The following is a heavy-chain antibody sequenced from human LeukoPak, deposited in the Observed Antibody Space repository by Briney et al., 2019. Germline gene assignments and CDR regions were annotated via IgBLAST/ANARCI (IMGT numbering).Heavy chain of an antibody. CDR3: AKGAYCGGDCYSGAFDI. Sequence: PGGSLRLSCAASGFTFSSYAMSWVRQAPGKGLEWVSSIIGIVASTYYADSVEGRFTISRDNSKNTLYLQMNSLRAEDTAVYYCAKGAYCGGDCYSGAFDIWGQGTMVTVSS. D-gene: IGHD2-21*01. CDR1: GFTFSSYA. V-gene: IGHV3-23*01. J-gene: IGHJ3*02. CDR2: IIGIVAST.